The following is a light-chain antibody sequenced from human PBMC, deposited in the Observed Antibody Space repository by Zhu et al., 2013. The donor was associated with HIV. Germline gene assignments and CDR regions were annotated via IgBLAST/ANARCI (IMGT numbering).Light chain of an antibody. Sequence: EIVLTQSPGTLSLSPGERATLSCRASQSITSNYLAWYQQNPGQAPRLLIYDASSRATGIPDRFSGSGSGTDFILTISRLEPEDFAVYYCQQYGSSPLTFGGGTTIEIK. CDR2: DAS. CDR3: QQYGSSPLT. V-gene: IGKV3-20*01. CDR1: QSITSNY. J-gene: IGKJ4*01.